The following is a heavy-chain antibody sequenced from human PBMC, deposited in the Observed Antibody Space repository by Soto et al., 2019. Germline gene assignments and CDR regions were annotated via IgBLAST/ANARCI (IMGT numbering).Heavy chain of an antibody. Sequence: GESLKISCKGSGYSFTSYWIGWVRQMPGKGLEWMGIIYPGDSDTRYSPSFQGQVNISADKSISTAYLQWSSLKASDTAMYYCATQACSSTSCYTLRAGMDVWGQGTTVTVSS. CDR3: ATQACSSTSCYTLRAGMDV. V-gene: IGHV5-51*01. J-gene: IGHJ6*02. D-gene: IGHD2-2*02. CDR1: GYSFTSYW. CDR2: IYPGDSDT.